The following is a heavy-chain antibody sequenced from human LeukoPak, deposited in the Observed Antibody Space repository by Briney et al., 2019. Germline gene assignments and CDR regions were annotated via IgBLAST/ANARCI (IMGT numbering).Heavy chain of an antibody. CDR2: INPNSGGT. CDR3: ARDIITGTTGFDY. V-gene: IGHV1-2*02. CDR1: GYTFTSYY. D-gene: IGHD1-7*01. J-gene: IGHJ4*02. Sequence: GASVKVSCKASGYTFTSYYMHWVRQAPGQGLEWMGWINPNSGGTNYAQKFQGRVTMTRDTSISTAYMELSRLRSDDTAVYYCARDIITGTTGFDYWGQGTLVTVSS.